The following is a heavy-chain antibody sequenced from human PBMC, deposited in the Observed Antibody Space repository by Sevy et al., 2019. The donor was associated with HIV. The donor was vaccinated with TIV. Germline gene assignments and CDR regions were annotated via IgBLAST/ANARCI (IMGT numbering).Heavy chain of an antibody. V-gene: IGHV3-48*02. CDR2: ISSSSSTI. D-gene: IGHD3-16*02. CDR3: ARDSSAYDYDYVWGSYRYFGFDY. J-gene: IGHJ4*02. CDR1: GFTFSSYS. Sequence: GGSLRLSCAASGFTFSSYSMNWVRQAPGKGLEWVSYISSSSSTIYYADSVKGRLTISRDNAKNSLYLQMNSLRDEDTAVYYCARDSSAYDYDYVWGSYRYFGFDYWGQGTLVTVSS.